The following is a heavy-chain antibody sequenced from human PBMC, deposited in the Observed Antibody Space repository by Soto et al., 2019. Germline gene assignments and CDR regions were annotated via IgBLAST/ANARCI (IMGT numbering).Heavy chain of an antibody. CDR3: ARGRQLWLRRINNGYSG. Sequence: QVQLVQSGAEVKKPESSVKVSCKAPGGTFSTYAISWVRQAPGQGLEWMGGIIPMFGTANYAQRFQDRVTITADESTNTGYMELSSLRAEDTAVYFCARGRQLWLRRINNGYSGRGQGTFVTVSS. CDR1: GGTFSTYA. J-gene: IGHJ4*02. CDR2: IIPMFGTA. V-gene: IGHV1-69*12. D-gene: IGHD5-12*01.